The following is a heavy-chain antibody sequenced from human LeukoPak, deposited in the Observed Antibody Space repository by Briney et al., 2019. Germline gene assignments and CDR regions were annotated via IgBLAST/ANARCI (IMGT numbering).Heavy chain of an antibody. V-gene: IGHV1-69*13. CDR1: GGTFSGYA. CDR3: AFSKHLKRDYDSSGYYPTSFDY. J-gene: IGHJ4*02. D-gene: IGHD3-22*01. Sequence: ASVKVSCKASGGTFSGYAISWVRQAPGQGLEWMGGIIPIFGTANYAQKFQGRVTITADESTSTAYMELSSLRSEDTAVYYCAFSKHLKRDYDSSGYYPTSFDYWGQGTLVTVSS. CDR2: IIPIFGTA.